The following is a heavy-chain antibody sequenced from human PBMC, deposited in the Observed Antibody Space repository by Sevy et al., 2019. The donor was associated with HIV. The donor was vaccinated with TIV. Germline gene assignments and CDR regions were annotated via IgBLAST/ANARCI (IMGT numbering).Heavy chain of an antibody. D-gene: IGHD3-10*01. J-gene: IGHJ4*01. Sequence: KVSCKASGGIFRSNAISWVRQVPGQGLEWMGGIIAVFGTTNYAQKFQGRVTVSADESRSTAYMELSSLRSEDTAVYYCARDKYYYVSGSFDYWGQGTQVTVSS. CDR1: GGIFRSNA. CDR2: IIAVFGTT. CDR3: ARDKYYYVSGSFDY. V-gene: IGHV1-69*01.